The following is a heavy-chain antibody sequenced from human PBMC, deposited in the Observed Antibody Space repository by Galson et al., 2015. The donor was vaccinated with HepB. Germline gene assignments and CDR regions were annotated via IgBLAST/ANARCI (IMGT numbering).Heavy chain of an antibody. Sequence: SVKVSCKVSGYTLTELSMHWVRQAPGKGLEWMGGFDPEDCETIYAQKFQGRVTMTEVTSTDTAYMELSSLRSEDTAVYYCATASISIVGRRWAPDYWGQGTLVTVSS. V-gene: IGHV1-24*01. CDR3: ATASISIVGRRWAPDY. CDR1: GYTLTELS. CDR2: FDPEDCET. J-gene: IGHJ4*02. D-gene: IGHD1-26*01.